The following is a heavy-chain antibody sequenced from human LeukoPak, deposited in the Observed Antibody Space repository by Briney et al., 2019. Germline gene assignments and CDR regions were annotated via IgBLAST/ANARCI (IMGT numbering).Heavy chain of an antibody. V-gene: IGHV4-4*07. CDR3: AREHKDYDGDGYYYGY. Sequence: PSETLSLTCTVSGGSISNYYWSWIRQPAARGLEWIGRIYAGRNNDHNPSLKSRVTMSLDSSKNQFSLRLTSVTAADTAVYYCAREHKDYDGDGYYYGYWGQGTLVTVSS. J-gene: IGHJ4*02. D-gene: IGHD2-21*02. CDR2: IYAGRNN. CDR1: GGSISNYY.